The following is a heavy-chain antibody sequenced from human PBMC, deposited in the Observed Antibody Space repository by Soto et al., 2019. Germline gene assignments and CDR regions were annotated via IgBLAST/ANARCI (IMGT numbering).Heavy chain of an antibody. CDR3: ATGRFRRTWFDP. Sequence: QVQLVQSGAEVKKPGASVKVSCKASGYTFTNYDIHWVRQATGQGLEWMGWMNPDSGNTGQSKQFQGRVTMTRDTSISTAYMEMRSLTLEATAVYSCATGRFRRTWFDPWGQGTLVTVSS. D-gene: IGHD3-16*01. J-gene: IGHJ5*02. CDR1: GYTFTNYD. CDR2: MNPDSGNT. V-gene: IGHV1-8*01.